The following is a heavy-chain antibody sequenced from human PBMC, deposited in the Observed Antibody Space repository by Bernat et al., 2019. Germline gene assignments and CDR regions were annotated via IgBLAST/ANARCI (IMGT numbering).Heavy chain of an antibody. J-gene: IGHJ3*02. V-gene: IGHV3-23*01. CDR1: GFSFSSYA. CDR3: AKSNWGVVTDAFDI. Sequence: EVQLLESGGGLVQPGGSLRLSCAASGFSFSSYAMSWVRQAPGKGLDWVSAIISGSGGRTYNADSVKGRFTISRDNSKNTLYLQMNSLRAEDTAVYYCAKSNWGVVTDAFDIWGQGTMVTVSS. CDR2: ISGSGGRT. D-gene: IGHD7-27*01.